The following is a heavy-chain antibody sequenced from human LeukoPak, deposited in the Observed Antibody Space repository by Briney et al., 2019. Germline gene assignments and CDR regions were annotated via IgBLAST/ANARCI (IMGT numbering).Heavy chain of an antibody. CDR3: ARPAKGAYYYYYMDV. D-gene: IGHD2-2*01. J-gene: IGHJ6*03. Sequence: ASVKVSCKASDYTLLTYGITWVRQAPGQGLEWMGWISTYNGNTHYAQKLQGRVTMTTDTSTRTAYMELRSLTSNDMGIYYCARPAKGAYYYYYMDVWGRGTTVTVSS. CDR2: ISTYNGNT. V-gene: IGHV1-18*03. CDR1: DYTLLTYG.